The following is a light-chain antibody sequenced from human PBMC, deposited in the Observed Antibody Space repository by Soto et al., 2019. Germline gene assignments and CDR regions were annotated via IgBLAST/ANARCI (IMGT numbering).Light chain of an antibody. Sequence: IALTQSPASLSLSPGESVTLSCRPSQTISGNYLSWYQRRPGQAPRLLIFGASIRATDIPARFSGSGSGRDFTLAITSLEPEDFAVYYCHQNYDLPWTFGQGTKLEMK. CDR2: GAS. V-gene: IGKV3D-7*01. J-gene: IGKJ2*02. CDR3: HQNYDLPWT. CDR1: QTISGNY.